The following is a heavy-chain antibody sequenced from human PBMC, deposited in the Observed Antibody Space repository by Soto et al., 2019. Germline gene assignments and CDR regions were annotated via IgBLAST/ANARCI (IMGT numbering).Heavy chain of an antibody. CDR1: GGTFSSYS. V-gene: IGHV1-69*01. CDR3: ARDGGRNSGGIDY. J-gene: IGHJ4*02. D-gene: IGHD1-26*01. CDR2: IIPIFGTA. Sequence: QVQLGQSGAEVNKPGSSVKVSCKASGGTFSSYSINWVRQAPGQGLEWMGEIIPIFGTAHHAQKFQGRVTITADESTSTAYMELSSLRSEDTAVYYCARDGGRNSGGIDYWGQGTLVTVSS.